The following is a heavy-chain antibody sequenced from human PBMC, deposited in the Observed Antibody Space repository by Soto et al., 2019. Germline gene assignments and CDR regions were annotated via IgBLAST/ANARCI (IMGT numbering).Heavy chain of an antibody. CDR2: IYNSGST. CDR1: GGSISSGGYY. D-gene: IGHD2-15*01. CDR3: ARHTPAISISDH. Sequence: PSETLSLTCTVSGGSISSGGYYWSWIRQHPGKGLEWIGNIYNSGSTVYNPSLKSRVTISVDTSKNQFSLKLSSVTAADTAVYYCARHTPAISISDHWGQGTLVTVSS. J-gene: IGHJ4*02. V-gene: IGHV4-39*01.